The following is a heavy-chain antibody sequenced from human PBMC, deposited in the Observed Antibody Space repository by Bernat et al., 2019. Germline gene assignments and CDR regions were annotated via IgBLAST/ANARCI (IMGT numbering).Heavy chain of an antibody. CDR1: GGTFSSYA. J-gene: IGHJ6*02. V-gene: IGHV1-69*12. CDR2: IIPIFGTA. CDR3: ARPRGVAAYYYGMDV. Sequence: QVQLVQSGAEVKKPGSSVKVSCKASGGTFSSYAISWLRQAPGQGLEWMGGIIPIFGTAKYAQKLQGRVPITADESTSTAYMELSSLRSEDTAVYYCARPRGVAAYYYGMDVWGQGTTVTVSS. D-gene: IGHD6-6*01.